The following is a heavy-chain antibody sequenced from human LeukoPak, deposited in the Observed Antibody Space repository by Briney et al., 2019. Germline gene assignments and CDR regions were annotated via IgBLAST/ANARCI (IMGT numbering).Heavy chain of an antibody. CDR2: ISSGGTT. D-gene: IGHD6-19*01. J-gene: IGHJ4*02. CDR3: ARKYNSGWWIDC. Sequence: GGSLRLSCAASGFAVTANYMNWVRQAPGKGLEWVSFISSGGTTHYADSVKGRFTISRDNSKNTLYLHINTLRAEDTAVYYCARKYNSGWWIDCWGQGTLVTVSS. CDR1: GFAVTANY. V-gene: IGHV3-53*01.